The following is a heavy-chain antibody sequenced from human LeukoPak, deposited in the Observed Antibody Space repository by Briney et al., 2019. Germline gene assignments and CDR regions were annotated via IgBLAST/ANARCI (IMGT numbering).Heavy chain of an antibody. CDR3: ARDHYGPHSEGFDY. D-gene: IGHD3-10*01. V-gene: IGHV1-2*02. Sequence: ASVKVSCKASGYTFTCYYMHWVRQAPGQGLEWMGWINPNSGGTNYAQKFQGRVTMTRDTSISTAYMELSRLRSDDTAVYYCARDHYGPHSEGFDYWGQGTLVTVSS. CDR1: GYTFTCYY. CDR2: INPNSGGT. J-gene: IGHJ4*02.